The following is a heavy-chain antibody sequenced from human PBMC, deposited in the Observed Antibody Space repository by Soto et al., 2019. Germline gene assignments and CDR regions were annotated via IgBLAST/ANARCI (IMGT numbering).Heavy chain of an antibody. CDR1: GYTFTRYD. CDR3: ARERSSSSLDY. D-gene: IGHD6-6*01. J-gene: IGHJ4*02. V-gene: IGHV1-8*01. CDR2: MNPNSGNT. Sequence: QVQLVQSGADVKKPGASVKVSCKASGYTFTRYDVNWVRQATGQGLEWMGWMNPNSGNTGYAQKFQGRVTMTRNTSISTAYMELSSLTSEDTAVYYWARERSSSSLDYWGQGTLVTVSS.